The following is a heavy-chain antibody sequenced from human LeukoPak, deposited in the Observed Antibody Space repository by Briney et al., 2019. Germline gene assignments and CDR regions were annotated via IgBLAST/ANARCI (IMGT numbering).Heavy chain of an antibody. J-gene: IGHJ4*02. V-gene: IGHV4-34*01. CDR3: ARAGSGYPPYYFDY. Sequence: PSETLSLTCAVYGGSFSGYYWSWIRQPPGKGLEWIGEINHSGSTNYNPSLKSRVTISVDTSKNQFSLKLSSVTAADTAVYYCARAGSGYPPYYFDYWGQRTLVTVSS. CDR1: GGSFSGYY. D-gene: IGHD3-22*01. CDR2: INHSGST.